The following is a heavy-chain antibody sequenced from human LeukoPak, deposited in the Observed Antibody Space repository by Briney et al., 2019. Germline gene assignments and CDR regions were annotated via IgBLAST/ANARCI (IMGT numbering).Heavy chain of an antibody. CDR3: ATGGWELPLGMDV. D-gene: IGHD1-26*01. CDR2: FDPEDGET. J-gene: IGHJ6*02. CDR1: GYTLTELS. Sequence: ASVKVSCKVSGYTLTELSMHWVRQAPGKGLEWMGGFDPEDGETIYAQKFQGRVTMTEDTSTDTAYMELSSLRPEDTAVYYCATGGWELPLGMDVWGQGTTDTVSS. V-gene: IGHV1-24*01.